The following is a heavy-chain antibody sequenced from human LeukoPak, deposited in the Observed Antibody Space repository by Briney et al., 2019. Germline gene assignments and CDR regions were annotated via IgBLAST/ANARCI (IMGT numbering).Heavy chain of an antibody. D-gene: IGHD5-12*01. Sequence: ASVKVSCKASGYTFTGYYMHWVRQAPGQGLEWMGWINPNSGGTNYAQKFQGRVTMTRDTSISTAYMELSRLRSDDTAVYYCARQDIVATIDAFDIWGQGTMVTVSS. CDR2: INPNSGGT. J-gene: IGHJ3*02. V-gene: IGHV1-2*02. CDR1: GYTFTGYY. CDR3: ARQDIVATIDAFDI.